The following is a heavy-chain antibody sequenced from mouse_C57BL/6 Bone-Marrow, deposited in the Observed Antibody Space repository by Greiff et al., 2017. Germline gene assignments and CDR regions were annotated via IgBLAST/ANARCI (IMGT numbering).Heavy chain of an antibody. CDR3: AKPRDYYGYAMDY. Sequence: QVQLQQPGAELVMPGASVKLSCKASGYTFTSYWMHWVKQRPGQGLEWIGEIDPSDSYTNYNQKFKGKSTLTVDKSSRTAYMQLSSLTSEDSAVYYCAKPRDYYGYAMDYWGQGTSVTVSS. CDR2: IDPSDSYT. CDR1: GYTFTSYW. D-gene: IGHD1-1*01. J-gene: IGHJ4*01. V-gene: IGHV1-69*01.